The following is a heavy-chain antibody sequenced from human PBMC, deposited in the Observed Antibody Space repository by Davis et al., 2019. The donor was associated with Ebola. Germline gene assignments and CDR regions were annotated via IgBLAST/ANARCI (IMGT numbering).Heavy chain of an antibody. J-gene: IGHJ4*02. CDR1: GYTLTDLS. V-gene: IGHV1-18*01. CDR3: ARAQFPTTSDH. CDR2: INPHNGNT. Sequence: ASVKVSCKVSGYTLTDLSMHWVRQAPGQGLEWMGWINPHNGNTNYAQNVQGRVTMTTDTSTSTAYMEVRILRSDDTAVYYCARAQFPTTSDHWGQGTLVTVSS. D-gene: IGHD1-1*01.